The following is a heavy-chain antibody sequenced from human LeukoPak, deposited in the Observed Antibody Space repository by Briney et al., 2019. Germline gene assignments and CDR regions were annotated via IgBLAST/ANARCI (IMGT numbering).Heavy chain of an antibody. CDR2: ISSSSTYI. CDR1: GFSFSNCS. V-gene: IGHV3-21*01. D-gene: IGHD4-23*01. J-gene: IGHJ3*02. Sequence: PGGSLKLSCAASGFSFSNCSMNWVRQAPGKGLEWVSSISSSSTYIYYADSFAGRFTISRDNVRNPLYLEMNRLRAEDTAVYYCAGDYEGNLAFDIWGQGTMVTVSS. CDR3: AGDYEGNLAFDI.